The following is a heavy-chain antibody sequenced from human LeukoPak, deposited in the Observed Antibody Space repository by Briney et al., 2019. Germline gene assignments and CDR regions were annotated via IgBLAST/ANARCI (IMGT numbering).Heavy chain of an antibody. CDR2: ISGSGGST. CDR3: AKGGHCSSTSCYAFIDY. J-gene: IGHJ4*02. D-gene: IGHD2-2*01. V-gene: IGHV3-23*01. CDR1: GGSISSYY. Sequence: ETLSLTCTVSGGSISSYYWSWIRQPPGKGLEWVSAISGSGGSTYYADSVKGRFTISRDNSKNTLYLQMNSLRAEDTAVYYCAKGGHCSSTSCYAFIDYWGQGTLVTVSS.